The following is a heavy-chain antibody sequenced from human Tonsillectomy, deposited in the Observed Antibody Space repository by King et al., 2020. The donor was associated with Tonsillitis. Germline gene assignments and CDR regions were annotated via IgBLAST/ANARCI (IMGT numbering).Heavy chain of an antibody. CDR3: ASEGWLPPIPDY. CDR2: VYHTGST. J-gene: IGHJ4*02. Sequence: VQLQESGPGLVKPSETLSLTCTVSGYSVSSDYYWGWIRQPPGKGLDWIGCVYHTGSTYYNPSLKSRVTILVDTSKNQFSLKLRSVTAADTAVYYCASEGWLPPIPDYWGQGTLVTVSS. V-gene: IGHV4-38-2*02. D-gene: IGHD6-19*01. CDR1: GYSVSSDYY.